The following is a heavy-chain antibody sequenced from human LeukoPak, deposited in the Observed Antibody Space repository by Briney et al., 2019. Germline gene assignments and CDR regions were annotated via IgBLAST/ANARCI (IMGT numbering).Heavy chain of an antibody. D-gene: IGHD3-10*01. V-gene: IGHV3-53*04. J-gene: IGHJ2*01. CDR3: AKPTYYSSGSATSPYWYFDL. Sequence: PGGSLRLSCAASGFTVSSNYMSWVRPAPGKGVEWVSVIYSGSSTYYADSVKGLFTISRHNSKNTLYLQMISLRAEDTAVYYCAKPTYYSSGSATSPYWYFDLWGRGTLVTVSS. CDR2: IYSGSST. CDR1: GFTVSSNY.